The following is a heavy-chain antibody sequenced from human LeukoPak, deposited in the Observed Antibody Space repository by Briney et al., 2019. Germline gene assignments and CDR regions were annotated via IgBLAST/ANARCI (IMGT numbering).Heavy chain of an antibody. CDR3: ARQLIHYYDSSGFDAFDI. CDR2: IYYSGST. D-gene: IGHD3-22*01. J-gene: IGHJ3*02. V-gene: IGHV4-39*01. CDR1: GGSISSSSYY. Sequence: SETLSLTCTVSGGSISSSSYYWGWIRQPPGKGLEWIGSIYYSGSTYYNPSLKSRVTISVDTSKNQFSLKLSSATAADTAVYYCARQLIHYYDSSGFDAFDIWGQGTMVTVSS.